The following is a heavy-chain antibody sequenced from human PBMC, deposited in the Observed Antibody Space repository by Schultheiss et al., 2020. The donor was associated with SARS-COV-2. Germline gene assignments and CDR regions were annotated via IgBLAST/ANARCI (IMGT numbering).Heavy chain of an antibody. CDR3: ARVGATNLPHYYGMDV. Sequence: GESLKISCAASGFTFSSYGMHWVRQAPGKGLEWVANIKQDGSENYYVDSVKGRFTISRDNAKSSLYLQMNSLRAEDTAVYYCARVGATNLPHYYGMDVWGQGTTVTVSS. V-gene: IGHV3-7*04. D-gene: IGHD1-26*01. J-gene: IGHJ6*02. CDR2: IKQDGSEN. CDR1: GFTFSSYG.